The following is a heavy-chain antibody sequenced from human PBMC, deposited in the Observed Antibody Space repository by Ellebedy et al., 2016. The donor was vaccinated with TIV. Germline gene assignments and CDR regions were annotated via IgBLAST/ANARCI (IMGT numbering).Heavy chain of an antibody. Sequence: ASVKVSXKASGYTFTGYYMHWVRQAPGQGLEWMGWINPNSGGTNYAQKFQGRVTMTRDTSISTAYMELSRLRSDDTAVYYCARDKVKVVVVPAAPDYWGQGTLVTVSS. V-gene: IGHV1-2*02. D-gene: IGHD2-2*01. CDR3: ARDKVKVVVVPAAPDY. CDR2: INPNSGGT. J-gene: IGHJ4*02. CDR1: GYTFTGYY.